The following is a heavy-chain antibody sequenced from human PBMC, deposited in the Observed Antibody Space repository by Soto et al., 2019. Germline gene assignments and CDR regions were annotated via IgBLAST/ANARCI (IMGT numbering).Heavy chain of an antibody. V-gene: IGHV4-59*01. CDR2: IYYSGST. Sequence: PSETLSLTCTVSGGSISSYYWSWIRQPPGKGLEWIGYIYYSGSTNYNPSLKSRVTISVDTSKNQFSLKLSSVTAADTAVYYCARRALPQCINGVCYKDGFWDYWGQGALVTVSS. J-gene: IGHJ4*02. CDR1: GGSISSYY. CDR3: ARRALPQCINGVCYKDGFWDY. D-gene: IGHD2-8*01.